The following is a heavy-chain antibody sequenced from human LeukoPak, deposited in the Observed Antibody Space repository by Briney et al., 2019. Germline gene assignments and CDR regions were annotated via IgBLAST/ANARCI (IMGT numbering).Heavy chain of an antibody. D-gene: IGHD1-26*01. CDR3: ASIGAAHYYYYYMDV. Sequence: YYWSWIRQAPGKGLEWVSYISSSGSTIYYADSVKGRFTISWDNAKNSLYLQMNSLRAEDTAVYYCASIGAAHYYYYYMDVWGKGTTVTVSS. CDR2: ISSSGSTI. CDR1: YY. V-gene: IGHV3-11*04. J-gene: IGHJ6*03.